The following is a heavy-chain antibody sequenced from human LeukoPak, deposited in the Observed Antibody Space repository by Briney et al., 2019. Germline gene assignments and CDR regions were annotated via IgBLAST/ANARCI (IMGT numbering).Heavy chain of an antibody. CDR2: IYYSGST. J-gene: IGHJ4*02. CDR1: GGFISTYY. V-gene: IGHV4-59*01. D-gene: IGHD6-13*01. Sequence: SETLSLTCTVSGGFISTYYWSWIRQPPGKGLEWIGYIYYSGSTNYNPSLKSRVTISVDTSKNQFSLKLSSVTAADTAVYYCAGRYSSSWPQSFDYWGQGTLVTVSS. CDR3: AGRYSSSWPQSFDY.